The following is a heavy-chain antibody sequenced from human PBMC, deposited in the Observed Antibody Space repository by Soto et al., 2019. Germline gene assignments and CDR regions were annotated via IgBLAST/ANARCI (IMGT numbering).Heavy chain of an antibody. J-gene: IGHJ3*02. Sequence: AGGSLRLSCAASGFTFSTYAMSWVRQAPGKGLEWVSALSASGGSTYYADSVKGRFSISRDNSMNVLYLQMDFLRIEDTAVYYCAHPRGYGVFDAYDIWGQGTMVTVS. V-gene: IGHV3-23*01. D-gene: IGHD4-17*01. CDR3: AHPRGYGVFDAYDI. CDR1: GFTFSTYA. CDR2: LSASGGST.